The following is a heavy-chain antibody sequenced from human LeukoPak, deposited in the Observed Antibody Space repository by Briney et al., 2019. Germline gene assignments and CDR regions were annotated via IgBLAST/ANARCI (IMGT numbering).Heavy chain of an antibody. CDR3: ARGSPDVNAFDI. D-gene: IGHD1-26*01. J-gene: IGHJ3*02. CDR2: IYYSGST. V-gene: IGHV4-39*07. CDR1: GGSISSSSYY. Sequence: SETLSLTCTVSGGSISSSSYYWGWIRQPPGKGLEWIGSIYYSGSTYYNPSLKSRVTISVDTSKNQFSLKPSSVTAADTAVYYCARGSPDVNAFDIWGQGTMVTVSS.